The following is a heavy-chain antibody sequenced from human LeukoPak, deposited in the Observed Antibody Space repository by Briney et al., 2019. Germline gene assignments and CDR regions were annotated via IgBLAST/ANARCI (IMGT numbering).Heavy chain of an antibody. Sequence: GGSLRLSCAASTFTFSNAWMSWVRQAPGQGLEWVANIKHDGSEEYYVDSVKGRFTVSRDDGRNSVSLQMNSVRAEDTAVYYCGYTNNFYHWGQGTLVVVSS. CDR3: GYTNNFYH. CDR2: IKHDGSEE. D-gene: IGHD3-16*02. J-gene: IGHJ4*02. V-gene: IGHV3-7*01. CDR1: TFTFSNAW.